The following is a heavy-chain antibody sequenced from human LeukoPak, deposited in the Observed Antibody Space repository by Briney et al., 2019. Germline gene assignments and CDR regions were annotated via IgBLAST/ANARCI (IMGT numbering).Heavy chain of an antibody. Sequence: GGSLRLSCAVSGFPFSLHYVTWVRQAPGKGLERVAKISPNGNEKNYVDSVQGRFTISRDNAKSSLYLQMNSLRAEDTAVYYCATEEWYRFDNXXXGXLXTVSS. CDR1: GFPFSLHY. CDR2: ISPNGNEK. J-gene: IGHJ4*02. CDR3: ATEEWYRFDN. D-gene: IGHD2-8*01. V-gene: IGHV3-7*01.